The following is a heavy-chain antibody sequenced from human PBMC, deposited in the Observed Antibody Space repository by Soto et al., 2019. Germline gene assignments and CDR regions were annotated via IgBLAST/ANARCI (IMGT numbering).Heavy chain of an antibody. V-gene: IGHV3-30*18. Sequence: GGSLRLSCAASGFTFSSYGMHWVRQAPGKGLEWVAAISYDGSNKYYADSVKGRFTISRDNSKNTLYLQMNSLRAEDTAVYYCAKGVERGYSCGGGDYYYYGMDVWGQGTTVTVSS. CDR1: GFTFSSYG. D-gene: IGHD5-18*01. CDR2: ISYDGSNK. CDR3: AKGVERGYSCGGGDYYYYGMDV. J-gene: IGHJ6*02.